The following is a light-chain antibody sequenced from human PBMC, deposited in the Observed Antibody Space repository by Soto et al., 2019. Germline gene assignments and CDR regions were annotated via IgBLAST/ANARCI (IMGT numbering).Light chain of an antibody. J-gene: IGKJ5*01. Sequence: DIVLTQSPGTLSLSPGERATLSCRASQSVRNSLAWYQQQPGQAPRLLIYDASNRATGIPARFSGSGSGTDFTLTISSLEPEDFAVYYCQQRSNWPITFGQGTRLEIK. CDR1: QSVRNS. CDR2: DAS. V-gene: IGKV3-11*01. CDR3: QQRSNWPIT.